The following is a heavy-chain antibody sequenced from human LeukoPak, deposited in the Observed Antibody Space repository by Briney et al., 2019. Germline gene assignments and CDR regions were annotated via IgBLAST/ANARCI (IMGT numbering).Heavy chain of an antibody. Sequence: GSLRLSCPTSGLTLSSSWMSWFRQAPQKGLEWVAVISYDGSNKYYADSVKGRFTISRDNSKNTLYLQMNSLRAEDTAVYYCARSRYIVGGHFDYWGQGTLVTVSS. CDR1: GLTLSSSW. D-gene: IGHD2-15*01. CDR3: ARSRYIVGGHFDY. V-gene: IGHV3-30-3*01. J-gene: IGHJ4*02. CDR2: ISYDGSNK.